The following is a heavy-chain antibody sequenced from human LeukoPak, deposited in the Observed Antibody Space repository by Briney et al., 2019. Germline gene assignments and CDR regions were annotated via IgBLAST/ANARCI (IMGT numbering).Heavy chain of an antibody. V-gene: IGHV1-8*03. CDR1: GYTFTSYD. D-gene: IGHD3-16*01. CDR3: ATETQTGGLGYMDV. Sequence: ASVKVSCKASGYTFTSYDINWVRQATGQGLEWMGWMNPNSGNTGYAQKFQGRVTITRNTSIGTAYMELSSLRSEDTAVYYCATETQTGGLGYMDVWGKGTTVTVSS. CDR2: MNPNSGNT. J-gene: IGHJ6*03.